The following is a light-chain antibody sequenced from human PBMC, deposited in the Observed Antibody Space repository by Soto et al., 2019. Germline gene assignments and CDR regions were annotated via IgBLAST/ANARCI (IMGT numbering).Light chain of an antibody. V-gene: IGKV3-11*01. CDR2: DAS. CDR3: QQRSNWPPYS. J-gene: IGKJ2*01. Sequence: EIVLTQSPATLSLSPGERATLSCRATQSVSSYLAWYQKKPGQAPRLLIYDASNRAPGIPARYSGSESGTDFTLTISSLEPEDFAVYYCQQRSNWPPYSFGQGTKLE. CDR1: QSVSSY.